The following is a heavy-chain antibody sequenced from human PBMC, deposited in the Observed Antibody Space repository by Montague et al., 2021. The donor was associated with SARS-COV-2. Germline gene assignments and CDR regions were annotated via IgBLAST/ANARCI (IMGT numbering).Heavy chain of an antibody. D-gene: IGHD3-3*01. J-gene: IGHJ4*02. CDR3: AGDTVGDFWSGNYFDY. CDR2: IYASGST. Sequence: SETLSLTCTVSGGSISTHFWNWIRQPAGKGLEWVGRIYASGSTHYNPSPSSRLTMSVDTSKDQFSLRLTAVTAADTAVDYCAGDTVGDFWSGNYFDYWGQGTLVTVSS. V-gene: IGHV4-4*07. CDR1: GGSISTHF.